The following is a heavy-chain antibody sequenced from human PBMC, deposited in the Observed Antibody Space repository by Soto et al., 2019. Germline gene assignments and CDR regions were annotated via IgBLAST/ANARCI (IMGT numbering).Heavy chain of an antibody. CDR3: AKASGVLKFYFDY. CDR2: ISGSGGST. V-gene: IGHV3-23*01. J-gene: IGHJ4*02. D-gene: IGHD2-15*01. CDR1: GFTFSSYA. Sequence: EVQLLESGGGLVQPGGSLRLSCAASGFTFSSYAMSWVRQAPGKGLEWVSAISGSGGSTYYADSVKGRFPISRDNSKNTLYLQMNSLRAEDTAVYYCAKASGVLKFYFDYWGQGTLVTVSS.